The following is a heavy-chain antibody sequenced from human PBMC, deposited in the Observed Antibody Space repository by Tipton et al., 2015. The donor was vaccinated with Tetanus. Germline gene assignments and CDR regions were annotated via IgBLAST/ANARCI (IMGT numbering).Heavy chain of an antibody. CDR2: VHYSGRT. D-gene: IGHD6-19*01. J-gene: IGHJ4*02. CDR1: GGSISSYY. Sequence: LRLSCSVSGGSISSYYWTWIRQPPGRGLEWIGFVHYSGRTNYSPSLRSRVSLSVDTSKNQFSLNLSSVTAADTAVYYCARIGWPQQNKPAFDIWGQGTLVTVSS. CDR3: ARIGWPQQNKPAFDI. V-gene: IGHV4-59*01.